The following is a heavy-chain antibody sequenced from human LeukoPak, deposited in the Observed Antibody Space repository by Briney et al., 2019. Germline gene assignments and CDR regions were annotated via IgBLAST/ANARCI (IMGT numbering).Heavy chain of an antibody. CDR3: ARDGPVPATADAFDI. CDR1: GYSFTSYW. CDR2: IYPGDSDT. V-gene: IGHV5-51*01. J-gene: IGHJ3*02. Sequence: GESLKISCKASGYSFTSYWIGWVRQMPGQGLEWMGIIYPGDSDTRNSPSFQGQVTISADKSISTVYLQWSSLKASDTAMYYCARDGPVPATADAFDIWGQGTMVTVSS. D-gene: IGHD2-2*01.